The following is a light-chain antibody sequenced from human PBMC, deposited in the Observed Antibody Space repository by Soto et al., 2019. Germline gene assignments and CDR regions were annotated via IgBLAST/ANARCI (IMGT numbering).Light chain of an antibody. CDR3: AAWDASLNGPV. Sequence: QSVLTQPPSASGTPWQRVTISCSGSSSNIGSNTVNWYQQLPGTAPQLLIYSNNQRPSGVPDRFSGSKSGTSASLAISGLQPDDEADYYCAAWDASLNGPVFGGGTKVTVL. J-gene: IGLJ2*01. V-gene: IGLV1-44*01. CDR2: SNN. CDR1: SSNIGSNT.